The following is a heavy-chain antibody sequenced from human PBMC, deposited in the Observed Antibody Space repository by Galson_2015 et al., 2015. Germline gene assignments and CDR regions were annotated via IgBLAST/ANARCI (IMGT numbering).Heavy chain of an antibody. CDR3: AREHERDPFYDYVWGSYRRDGLGDAFDI. CDR1: GGSISSSSYY. Sequence: SETLSLTCTVSGGSISSSSYYWGWIRQPPGKGLEWIGSIYYSGRTYYNPSLRSRVTISVDTSKNQFSLKLSSVTAADTAVYYRAREHERDPFYDYVWGSYRRDGLGDAFDIGGQGTMVTVSS. J-gene: IGHJ3*02. V-gene: IGHV4-39*07. CDR2: IYYSGRT. D-gene: IGHD3-16*02.